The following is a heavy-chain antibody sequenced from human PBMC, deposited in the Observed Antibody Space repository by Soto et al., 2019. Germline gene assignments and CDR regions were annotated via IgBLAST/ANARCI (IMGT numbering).Heavy chain of an antibody. CDR1: GFTFSSYA. V-gene: IGHV3-23*01. CDR3: AKRSPPSDGELCGRPKD. J-gene: IGHJ4*02. D-gene: IGHD3-16*01. Sequence: VQLLESGGGLVQPGGSLRLSCGGSGFTFSSYAMIWVRQAPGKGLEWVSGISGNGDTTYYADSLKGRFSISRDNSKNTVYLQMNSLRAEDTAVYNCAKRSPPSDGELCGRPKDWGQGNLVTVSS. CDR2: ISGNGDTT.